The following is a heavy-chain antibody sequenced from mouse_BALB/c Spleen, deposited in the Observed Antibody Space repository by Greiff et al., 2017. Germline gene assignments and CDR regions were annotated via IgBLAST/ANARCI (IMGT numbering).Heavy chain of an antibody. Sequence: QVQLQQSGPGLVAPSQSLSITCTVSGFSLTSYDISWIRQPPGKGLEWLGVIWTGGGTNYNSAFMSRLSISKDNSKSQVFLKMNSLQTDDTAIYYCVRDYGNYWFAYWGQGTLVTVSA. J-gene: IGHJ3*01. V-gene: IGHV2-9-2*01. CDR2: IWTGGGT. CDR1: GFSLTSYD. D-gene: IGHD2-1*01. CDR3: VRDYGNYWFAY.